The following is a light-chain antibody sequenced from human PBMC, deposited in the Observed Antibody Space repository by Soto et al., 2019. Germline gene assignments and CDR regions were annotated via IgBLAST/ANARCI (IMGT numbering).Light chain of an antibody. CDR3: QQHGISHIT. V-gene: IGKV3-20*01. Sequence: VLTQSPDTLSLSPGDRATLSCRASQSVSSYFAWYQQKPGQAPRLLIYGASSRATGIPDRFSGSGSGTDFTLTISRLEPEDAAVYYCQQHGISHITFGQGTRLAI. CDR2: GAS. J-gene: IGKJ5*01. CDR1: QSVSSY.